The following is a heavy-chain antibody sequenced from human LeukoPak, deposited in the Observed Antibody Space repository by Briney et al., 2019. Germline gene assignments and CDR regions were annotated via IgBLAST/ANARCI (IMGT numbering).Heavy chain of an antibody. CDR1: GFTVSSNY. Sequence: GGSLRLSCAASGFTVSSNYMSWVRQAPGKGLEWVSVIYSDGSTYYADSVKGRFTISRDNSKNTLYLQMNSLRAEDTAVYYCARVEGYCSGGSCYFGYFDYWGQGTLVTVSS. V-gene: IGHV3-66*01. CDR3: ARVEGYCSGGSCYFGYFDY. J-gene: IGHJ4*02. CDR2: IYSDGST. D-gene: IGHD2-15*01.